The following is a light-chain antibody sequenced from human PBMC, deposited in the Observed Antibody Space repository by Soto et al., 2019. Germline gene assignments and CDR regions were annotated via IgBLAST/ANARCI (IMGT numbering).Light chain of an antibody. CDR1: QSISSY. V-gene: IGKV1-39*01. J-gene: IGKJ1*01. CDR2: AAS. CDR3: QQSYSTPQT. Sequence: DIQMTQSPSSLSASVGDRVTITCRASQSISSYLNWYQQKPRKAPKLLIDAASSLQSGVPSRFSGSGSGTDFTLTIRSLQPEDFATYYCQQSYSTPQTFGQGTKVEIK.